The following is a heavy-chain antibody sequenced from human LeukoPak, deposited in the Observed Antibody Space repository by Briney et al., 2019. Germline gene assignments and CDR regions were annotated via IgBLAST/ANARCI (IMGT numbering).Heavy chain of an antibody. V-gene: IGHV4-59*01. Sequence: SETLSLTCTVSGGSISSYYWSWIRQPPGKGLEWIGYIYYSGSTNYNPSLESRVTISVDTSKSQFSLKLSSVTAADTAVYYCAREYYYDSSGYYFFDYWGQGTLVTVSS. CDR3: AREYYYDSSGYYFFDY. CDR1: GGSISSYY. CDR2: IYYSGST. D-gene: IGHD3-22*01. J-gene: IGHJ4*02.